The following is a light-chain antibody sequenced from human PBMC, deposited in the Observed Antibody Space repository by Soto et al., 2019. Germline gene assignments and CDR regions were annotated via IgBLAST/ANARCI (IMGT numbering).Light chain of an antibody. Sequence: QSALTQPPSASGSRGQSVSISCAGTSSDVGGYNFVSWYQQHPGKAPKLILYEVTKRPSGVPDRFSGSKSGNTASLTVSGLHTEDEAHYYCSSYAGSKNRYVFGTGTKVTVL. CDR3: SSYAGSKNRYV. J-gene: IGLJ1*01. CDR1: SSDVGGYNF. V-gene: IGLV2-8*01. CDR2: EVT.